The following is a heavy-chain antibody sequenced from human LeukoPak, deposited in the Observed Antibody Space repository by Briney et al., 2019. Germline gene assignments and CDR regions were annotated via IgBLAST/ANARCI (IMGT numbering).Heavy chain of an antibody. Sequence: GGSLRLSCAASGFTFSSYAMSWVRQAPGKGLEWVSAISGSGGSTYYADSVKGRFTISRDNSKNTLYLQMNSLRAEDTAVYYCGKDLPPYYYDSRTSYAFDIWGQGTMVTVSS. CDR1: GFTFSSYA. CDR2: ISGSGGST. J-gene: IGHJ3*02. V-gene: IGHV3-23*01. D-gene: IGHD3-22*01. CDR3: GKDLPPYYYDSRTSYAFDI.